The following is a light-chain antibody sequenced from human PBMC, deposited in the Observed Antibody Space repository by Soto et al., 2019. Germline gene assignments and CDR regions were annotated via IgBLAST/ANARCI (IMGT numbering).Light chain of an antibody. CDR1: QSISSW. CDR2: KAS. Sequence: DIQMTQSPSTLSASVGDRVTITCRASQSISSWLAWYQQKPGKAPKLLIYKASSLESGVPSRFSGSGSGTELTLTISILQPDDFATYYCQQYNSYWTFGQGTKVEIK. CDR3: QQYNSYWT. V-gene: IGKV1-5*03. J-gene: IGKJ1*01.